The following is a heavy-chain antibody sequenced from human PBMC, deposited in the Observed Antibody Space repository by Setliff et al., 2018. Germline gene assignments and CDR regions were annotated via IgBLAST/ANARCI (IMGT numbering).Heavy chain of an antibody. V-gene: IGHV1-18*01. CDR2: ISAYNGNT. CDR3: AREGYCTNGVCNYFDY. J-gene: IGHJ4*02. CDR1: GYTFTSYG. Sequence: ASVKVSCKASGYTFTSYGISWVRQAPGQGLEWMGWISAYNGNTNYAQKLQGRVTMTTDTSTSTAYMELRSLRSDDTAVHYCAREGYCTNGVCNYFDYWGQGTLVTVSS. D-gene: IGHD2-8*01.